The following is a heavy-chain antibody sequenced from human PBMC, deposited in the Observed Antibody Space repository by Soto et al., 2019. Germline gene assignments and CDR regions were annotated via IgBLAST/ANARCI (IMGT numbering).Heavy chain of an antibody. CDR3: ARRYGDCFDY. Sequence: QVQLQESGPGLVKPSETLSFTCTVSGGSISSYYWSWIRQPPGKGLEWIGYIYYSGSTNYNPSLKSRVTISVDTSKNQFSLKLSSVTAADTAVYYCARRYGDCFDYWGQGTLVTVSS. V-gene: IGHV4-59*08. D-gene: IGHD4-17*01. CDR1: GGSISSYY. CDR2: IYYSGST. J-gene: IGHJ4*02.